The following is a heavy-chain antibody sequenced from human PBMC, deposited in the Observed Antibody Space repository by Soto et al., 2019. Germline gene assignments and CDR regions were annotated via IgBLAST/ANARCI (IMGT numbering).Heavy chain of an antibody. D-gene: IGHD3-10*01. CDR1: GSTFSSDD. J-gene: IGHJ4*02. Sequence: GGSLRLSCVVSGSTFSSDDMSWVRQAPGRGLEWVSGISDSGGSTYYADSVKGRFTISRDNAKNTLYLQMKSLRVEDTALYYCVRDAGSWGYWGQGTLVTVSS. CDR3: VRDAGSWGY. CDR2: ISDSGGST. V-gene: IGHV3-23*01.